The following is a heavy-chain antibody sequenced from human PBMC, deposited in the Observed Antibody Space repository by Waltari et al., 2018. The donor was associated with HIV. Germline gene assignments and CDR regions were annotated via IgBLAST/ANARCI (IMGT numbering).Heavy chain of an antibody. Sequence: QLHLQESGPGLVKPSENLALTCAVSGGSITRTDFYWAWVRQPPGKGLEWIGLMYNSGTTDYNPSLKSRVSMSRDTSKNRFSLRLHSVTAADTAIYYCARRGDGFNQHARLDHWGPGTLVTVSS. CDR1: GGSITRTDFY. V-gene: IGHV4-39*01. CDR3: ARRGDGFNQHARLDH. CDR2: MYNSGTT. J-gene: IGHJ4*02. D-gene: IGHD2-2*01.